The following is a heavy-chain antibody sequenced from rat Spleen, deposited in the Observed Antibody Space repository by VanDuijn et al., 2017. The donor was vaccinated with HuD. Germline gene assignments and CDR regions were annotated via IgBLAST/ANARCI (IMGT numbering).Heavy chain of an antibody. CDR2: ISTGGGNT. V-gene: IGHV5-25*01. Sequence: EVQLVESGGGLVQPGRSMKLSCAALGFTFSNYYMAWVRQAPTKGLEWVASISTGGGNTYYRDSVKGRFTISRDNAKSTLYLQMDSLRSEDTATYDCTTEAYPADNWGFAYWGQGTLVTVSS. CDR3: TTEAYPADNWGFAY. D-gene: IGHD1-4*01. CDR1: GFTFSNYY. J-gene: IGHJ3*01.